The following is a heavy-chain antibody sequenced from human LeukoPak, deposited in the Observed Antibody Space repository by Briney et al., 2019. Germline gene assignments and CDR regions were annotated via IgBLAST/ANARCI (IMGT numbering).Heavy chain of an antibody. CDR2: IYHSGST. Sequence: SETLSLTCTVSGGSISSYYWSWIRQPPGKGLEWIGSIYHSGSTYYNPSLKSRVTISVDTSKNQFSLKLSSVTAADTAVYYCARTYYDFWSGSEFDPWGQGTLVTVSS. CDR1: GGSISSYY. D-gene: IGHD3-3*01. V-gene: IGHV4-59*08. CDR3: ARTYYDFWSGSEFDP. J-gene: IGHJ5*02.